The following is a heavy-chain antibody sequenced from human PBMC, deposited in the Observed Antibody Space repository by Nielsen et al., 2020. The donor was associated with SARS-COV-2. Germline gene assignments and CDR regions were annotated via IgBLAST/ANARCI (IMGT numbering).Heavy chain of an antibody. V-gene: IGHV1-46*01. Sequence: WVRQAPGQGLEWMGIINPSGGSTSYAQKLQGRVTMTTDTSTSTAYMELRSLRSDDTAVYYCAVGSTSSSWYYGMDVWGQGTTVTVSS. CDR3: AVGSTSSSWYYGMDV. J-gene: IGHJ6*02. CDR2: INPSGGST. D-gene: IGHD6-13*01.